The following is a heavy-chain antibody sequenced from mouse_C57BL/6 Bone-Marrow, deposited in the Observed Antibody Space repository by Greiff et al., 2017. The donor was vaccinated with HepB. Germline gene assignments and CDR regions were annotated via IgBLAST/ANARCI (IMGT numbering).Heavy chain of an antibody. V-gene: IGHV5-2*01. CDR3: ARSGRGYAMAY. Sequence: EVMLVESGGGLVQPGESLKLSCESNEYEFPSLDMSGVRKTPEKRLELVAAINSDGGSTYYPDTMERRFIISRDNTKKTLYLQMSSLRSEDTSLYDSARSGRGYAMAYWGQGTSVTVSA. CDR2: INSDGGST. CDR1: EYEFPSLD. J-gene: IGHJ4*01.